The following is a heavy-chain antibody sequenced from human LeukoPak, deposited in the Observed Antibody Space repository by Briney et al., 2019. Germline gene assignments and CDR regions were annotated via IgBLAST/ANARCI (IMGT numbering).Heavy chain of an antibody. V-gene: IGHV4-34*01. Sequence: PSETLSLTYAVYGGSFRGYYWSWIRQPPAKGLEWIGEINHSGSTNYNPSLKSRVTISVDTSKNQFSLKLSSVTAADTAVYYSARQDPVLLWFGELDAPGWFDPWGQGTLVTVSS. CDR1: GGSFRGYY. D-gene: IGHD3-10*01. CDR3: ARQDPVLLWFGELDAPGWFDP. CDR2: INHSGST. J-gene: IGHJ5*02.